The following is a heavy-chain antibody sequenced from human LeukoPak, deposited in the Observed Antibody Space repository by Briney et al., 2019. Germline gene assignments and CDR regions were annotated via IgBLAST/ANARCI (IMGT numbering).Heavy chain of an antibody. D-gene: IGHD6-13*01. CDR1: GGSISSYY. CDR3: ARVVGISSSWDRDAFDI. CDR2: IYTSGST. Sequence: PSETLSLTCTVSGGSISSYYWSWIRQPAGKGREGVGRIYTSGSTNYNPSLKSRVTMSVDTSKNQFSLKLSSVTAADTAVYYCARVVGISSSWDRDAFDIWGQGTMVTVSS. J-gene: IGHJ3*02. V-gene: IGHV4-4*07.